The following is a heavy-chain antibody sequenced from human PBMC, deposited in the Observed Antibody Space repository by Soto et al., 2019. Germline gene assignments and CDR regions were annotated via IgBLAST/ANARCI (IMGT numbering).Heavy chain of an antibody. V-gene: IGHV4-39*01. J-gene: IGHJ5*02. CDR2: IYYSGST. D-gene: IGHD3-3*01. CDR3: ARQGNDFWSGYPENWFDP. CDR1: GGSISSSSYY. Sequence: SETLSLTCTVSGGSISSSSYYLGWIRQPPGKGLEWIGSIYYSGSTYYNPSLKSRVTISVDTSKNQFSLKLSSVTAADTAVYYCARQGNDFWSGYPENWFDPWGQGTLVTVSS.